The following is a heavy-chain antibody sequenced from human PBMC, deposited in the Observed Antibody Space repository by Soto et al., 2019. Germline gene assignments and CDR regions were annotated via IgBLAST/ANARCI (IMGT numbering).Heavy chain of an antibody. D-gene: IGHD2-21*02. CDR2: FDPEDGET. CDR3: ARSIVVVTALDY. Sequence: ASVKVSCKVSGYTLTELSMHLVRQAPGKGLEWMGGFDPEDGETIYAQKFQGRVTMTEDTSTDTAYMELSSLRSEDTAVYYCARSIVVVTALDYWGQGTLVTVSS. V-gene: IGHV1-24*01. CDR1: GYTLTELS. J-gene: IGHJ4*02.